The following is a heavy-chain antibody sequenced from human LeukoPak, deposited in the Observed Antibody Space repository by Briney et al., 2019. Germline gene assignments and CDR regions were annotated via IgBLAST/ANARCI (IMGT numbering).Heavy chain of an antibody. CDR2: INPNSGGT. J-gene: IGHJ5*02. Sequence: ASVKVSCKASGYTFTRYYMHWVRQAPGQGLEWMGWINPNSGGTNYAQKFQGRVTMTRDTSISTAYMELSRLRSDDTAVYYCARGSQIVVVPAATFDPWGQGTLVTVSS. V-gene: IGHV1-2*02. D-gene: IGHD2-2*01. CDR1: GYTFTRYY. CDR3: ARGSQIVVVPAATFDP.